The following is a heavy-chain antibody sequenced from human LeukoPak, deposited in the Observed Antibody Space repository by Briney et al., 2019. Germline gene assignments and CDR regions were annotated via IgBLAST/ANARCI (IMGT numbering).Heavy chain of an antibody. CDR3: AKERLRYCSGGSCSNFDY. CDR1: GFTFSSYA. J-gene: IGHJ4*02. V-gene: IGHV3-30*04. D-gene: IGHD2-15*01. CDR2: ISYDGSNK. Sequence: GSLRLSCAASGFTFSSYAMHWVRQAPGKGLEWVAVISYDGSNKYYADSVKGRFTISRDNSKNTLYLQMNSLRAEDTALYYCAKERLRYCSGGSCSNFDYWGQGTLVTVSS.